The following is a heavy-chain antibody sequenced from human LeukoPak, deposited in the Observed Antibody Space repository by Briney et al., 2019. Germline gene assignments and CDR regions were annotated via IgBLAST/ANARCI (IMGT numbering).Heavy chain of an antibody. CDR2: INHDGTNT. J-gene: IGHJ4*02. CDR1: GLTFSSSG. Sequence: GRSLRLSCTASGLTFSSSGMHWVRQAPGKGLDWVSLINHDGTNTFYADSVKGRFTISRDNSQNTLYLQMNSLRAEDTAVYYCARDYDILTGYYLFDYWGQGTLVTVSS. V-gene: IGHV3-33*01. CDR3: ARDYDILTGYYLFDY. D-gene: IGHD3-9*01.